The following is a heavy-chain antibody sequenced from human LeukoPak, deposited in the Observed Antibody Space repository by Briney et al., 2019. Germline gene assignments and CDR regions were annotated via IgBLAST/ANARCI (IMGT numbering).Heavy chain of an antibody. V-gene: IGHV4-30-4*01. D-gene: IGHD3-10*01. Sequence: PSQTLSLTCTVSGGSISSGDYYWSWIRQPPGKGLEWIGYIYYSGSTYYNPSLKSRVTISVGTSKNQFSLKLSSVTAADTAVYYCARVGFGELSRSGWFDPWGQGTLVTVSS. CDR3: ARVGFGELSRSGWFDP. CDR2: IYYSGST. CDR1: GGSISSGDYY. J-gene: IGHJ5*02.